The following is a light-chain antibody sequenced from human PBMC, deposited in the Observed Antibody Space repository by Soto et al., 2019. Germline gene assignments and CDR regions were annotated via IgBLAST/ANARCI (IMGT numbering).Light chain of an antibody. Sequence: EIGLTQSPGTLPLSPGERATLSCRASQSVSSSYLAWYQQKPGQAPRLLIYGASSRATGIPDRFSGSGSGTDFTLTISRLEPEDFAVYYCQQYGSSPPWTFGQGTKVDIK. CDR2: GAS. J-gene: IGKJ1*01. CDR3: QQYGSSPPWT. CDR1: QSVSSSY. V-gene: IGKV3-20*01.